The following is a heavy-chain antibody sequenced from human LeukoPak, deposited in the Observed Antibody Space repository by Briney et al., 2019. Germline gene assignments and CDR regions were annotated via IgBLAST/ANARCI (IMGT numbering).Heavy chain of an antibody. J-gene: IGHJ4*02. CDR2: INSDGSTT. CDR1: GFTFSSYW. D-gene: IGHD2-21*02. V-gene: IGHV3-74*01. CDR3: AKTGGRGDPFDY. Sequence: GGSLRLSCAASGFTFSSYWMHWVRQAPGKGLVWVSRINSDGSTTNYADSVLGRFTISRDNAKNTLYLEMNSLRVEDTAVYYCAKTGGRGDPFDYWGQGTLVTVSS.